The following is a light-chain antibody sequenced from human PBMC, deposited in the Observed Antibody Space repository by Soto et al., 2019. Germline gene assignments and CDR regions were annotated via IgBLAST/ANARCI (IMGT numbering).Light chain of an antibody. Sequence: VLAQPASVSGSPGQSITISCTGTSSDVGGYNYVSWYQHHPGKAPKRMIHDVSNRPSGVSNRFSGSKSGNTASLTISGLQAEDEADYYCSSYIPNNSTYVFGTGTKVTVL. CDR2: DVS. V-gene: IGLV2-14*03. CDR1: SSDVGGYNY. J-gene: IGLJ1*01. CDR3: SSYIPNNSTYV.